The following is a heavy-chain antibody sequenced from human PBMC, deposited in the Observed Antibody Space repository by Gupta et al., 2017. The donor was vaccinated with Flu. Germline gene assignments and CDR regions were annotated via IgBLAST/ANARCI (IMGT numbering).Heavy chain of an antibody. V-gene: IGHV4-39*01. Sequence: QLQLQESGPGLVKPSEILSLTCTVSGGSISNSDYYWGWIRQSPGKGLEWIGSVYYTGPAFYNPSLKSRVSISVDTSKNQFSLKLNSVTAADTAVYYCARLPSQWIMYAFDLWGHGTMGTVSS. CDR3: ARLPSQWIMYAFDL. D-gene: IGHD2-2*03. J-gene: IGHJ3*01. CDR1: GGSISNSDYY. CDR2: VYYTGPA.